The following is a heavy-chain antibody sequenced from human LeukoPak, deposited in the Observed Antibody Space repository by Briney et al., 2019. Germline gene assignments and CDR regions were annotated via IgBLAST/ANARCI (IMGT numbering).Heavy chain of an antibody. V-gene: IGHV4-59*11. CDR1: GGSISSHY. D-gene: IGHD7-27*01. Sequence: SETLSLTCSVSGGSISSHYWNWIRQPPGKGLEWIGYIYYSGSTTYNPSLKSRVTISVDTSKNQFSLKLNSVTAADTAVYYCARDLSNWGFDSWGQGTLVTVSS. CDR2: IYYSGST. J-gene: IGHJ4*02. CDR3: ARDLSNWGFDS.